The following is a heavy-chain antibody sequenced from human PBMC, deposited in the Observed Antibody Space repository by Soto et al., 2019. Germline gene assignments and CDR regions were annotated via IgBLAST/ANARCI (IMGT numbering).Heavy chain of an antibody. CDR3: AKDRYFAYFDY. CDR1: GFTFSSYG. Sequence: GGSLRLSCAASGFTFSSYGMHWVRQAPGKGLEWVAVISYDGSNKYYADSVKGRFTISRDNSKNTLYLQMNSLRAEDTAVYYCAKDRYFAYFDYWGQGXLVTVYS. V-gene: IGHV3-30*18. J-gene: IGHJ4*02. CDR2: ISYDGSNK. D-gene: IGHD3-9*01.